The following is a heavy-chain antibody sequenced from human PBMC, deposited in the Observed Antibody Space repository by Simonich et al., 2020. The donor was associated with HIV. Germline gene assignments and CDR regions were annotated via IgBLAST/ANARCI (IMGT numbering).Heavy chain of an antibody. V-gene: IGHV4-34*01. CDR2: INHSGST. D-gene: IGHD4-4*01. CDR3: ATTINYEDAFDI. J-gene: IGHJ3*02. CDR1: GGSFSGYY. Sequence: QVHLQQWGAGLLKPSETLSLTCAVYGGSFSGYYWSWIRQPPGKGLAWIGEINHSGSTNYNPSLKSRVTISVDTSKNQFSLKLSSVTAADTAVYYCATTINYEDAFDIWGQGTMVTVSS.